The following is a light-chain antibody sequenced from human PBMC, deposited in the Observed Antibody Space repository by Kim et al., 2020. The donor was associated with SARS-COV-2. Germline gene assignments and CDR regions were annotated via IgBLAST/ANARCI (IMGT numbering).Light chain of an antibody. J-gene: IGKJ5*01. CDR1: QVVGKK. Sequence: AIQLTQSPSSLSASVGDRVTITCRASQVVGKKIAWYQVKPGKAPKLLISDVSGFQTSRFSGSGSGTDFALTISSLRPDDSATYYCQHLNDYPITFGQGTRLEIK. V-gene: IGKV1D-13*01. CDR2: DVS. CDR3: QHLNDYPIT.